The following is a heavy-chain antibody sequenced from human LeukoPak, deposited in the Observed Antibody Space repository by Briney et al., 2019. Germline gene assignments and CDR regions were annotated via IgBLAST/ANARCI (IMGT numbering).Heavy chain of an antibody. V-gene: IGHV3-21*01. CDR2: ISSSSSYI. D-gene: IGHD6-19*01. CDR3: ARGWAGRYYYYYGMDV. CDR1: GFTFSSYS. Sequence: GSLRLSCAASGFTFSSYSMNWVRQAPGKGLEWVSSISSSSSYIYYADSVKGRFTISRDNAKNSLYLQMNSLRAEDTAVYYCARGWAGRYYYYYGMDVWGQGTTVTVSS. J-gene: IGHJ6*02.